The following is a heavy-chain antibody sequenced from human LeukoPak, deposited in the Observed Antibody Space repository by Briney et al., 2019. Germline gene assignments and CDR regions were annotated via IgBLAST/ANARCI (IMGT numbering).Heavy chain of an antibody. CDR3: ASSRDLYLDAFTSYWYFDV. J-gene: IGHJ2*01. CDR2: INDSGHG. D-gene: IGHD3-16*01. CDR1: GASFRAYY. V-gene: IGHV4-34*01. Sequence: SETLSLTCAVYGASFRAYYWSWIRQAPGKGLEWIGEINDSGHGRYNASLKSRVTMSVDTSKNQLSLKLKSVTAADTAVYYCASSRDLYLDAFTSYWYFDVWGRDSLVTVSS.